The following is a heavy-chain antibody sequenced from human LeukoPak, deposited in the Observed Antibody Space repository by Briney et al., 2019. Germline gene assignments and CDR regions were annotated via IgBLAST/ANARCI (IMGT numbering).Heavy chain of an antibody. V-gene: IGHV1-46*01. CDR3: ARRRDCSGGSCWGFDY. J-gene: IGHJ4*02. D-gene: IGHD2-15*01. CDR2: INPSGGST. CDR1: GYTFTSYY. Sequence: ASVKVSCKASGYTFTSYYMHLVRQAPGQGLEWMGIINPSGGSTSYAQKFQGRVTMTRDTSTSTVYMELSSLRSEDTAVYYCARRRDCSGGSCWGFDYWGQGTLVTVSS.